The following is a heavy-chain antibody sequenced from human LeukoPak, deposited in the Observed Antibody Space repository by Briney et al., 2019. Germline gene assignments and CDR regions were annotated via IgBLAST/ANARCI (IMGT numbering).Heavy chain of an antibody. CDR2: ISAYNGNT. CDR3: ARDRRPFLSGYSSRWYAY. D-gene: IGHD6-13*01. V-gene: IGHV1-18*01. Sequence: ASVKVSCKASGYTFTSYGISWVRQAPGQGLEWMGWISAYNGNTNYAQKLQGRVTMTTDTSTSTAYMELRSLRSDDTAVYYCARDRRPFLSGYSSRWYAYWGQGTLVTVSS. CDR1: GYTFTSYG. J-gene: IGHJ4*02.